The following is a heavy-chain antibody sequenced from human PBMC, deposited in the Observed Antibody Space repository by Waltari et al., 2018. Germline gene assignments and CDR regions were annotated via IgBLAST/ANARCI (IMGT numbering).Heavy chain of an antibody. CDR3: ARDPETYYSSSWGWFDP. CDR1: GFTFSSYW. CDR2: INSDGSST. J-gene: IGHJ5*02. Sequence: EVQLVESGGGLVQPGGSLRLSCAASGFTFSSYWMHWVRQAPGKGLVWVSRINSDGSSTSYADSVKGRFTISRDNAKNTLYLQMNSLRAEDTAVYYCARDPETYYSSSWGWFDPWGQGTLVTVSS. D-gene: IGHD6-13*01. V-gene: IGHV3-74*01.